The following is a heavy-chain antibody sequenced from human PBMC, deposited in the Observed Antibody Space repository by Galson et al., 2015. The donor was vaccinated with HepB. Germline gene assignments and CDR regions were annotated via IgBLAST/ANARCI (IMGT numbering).Heavy chain of an antibody. CDR1: GFTFSSYA. CDR3: ARDPWGSDYYYGMDV. D-gene: IGHD7-27*01. V-gene: IGHV3-30*04. CDR2: ISYDGSNK. Sequence: SLRLSCAASGFTFSSYAMHWVRQAPGKGLEWVAVISYDGSNKYYADSVKGRFTISRDNSKNTLYLQMNSLRAEDTAVYYCARDPWGSDYYYGMDVWGQGTTVTVSS. J-gene: IGHJ6*02.